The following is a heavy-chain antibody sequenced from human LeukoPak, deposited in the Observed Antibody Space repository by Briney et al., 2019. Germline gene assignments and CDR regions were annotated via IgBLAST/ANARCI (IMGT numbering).Heavy chain of an antibody. Sequence: SETLSLTCTVSGGSISSYYWSWIRQPAGKGLEWIGRIYTSGSTNYNPSLKSRVTMSVDTSKNRFSLKLSSVTAADTAVYYCARAYCTNGVCDRDDAFDIWGQGTMVTVSS. V-gene: IGHV4-4*07. CDR1: GGSISSYY. CDR3: ARAYCTNGVCDRDDAFDI. D-gene: IGHD2-8*01. J-gene: IGHJ3*02. CDR2: IYTSGST.